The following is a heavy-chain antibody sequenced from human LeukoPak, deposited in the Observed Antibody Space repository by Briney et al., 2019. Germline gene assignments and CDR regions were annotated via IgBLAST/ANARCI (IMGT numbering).Heavy chain of an antibody. V-gene: IGHV4-61*01. Sequence: SETVSLTCTVSGGSISSSSYHWSWIRQPPGKGLEWIGYIYYSGSTNYNPSLKSRVTISVDTAQNQFCAKLRYVTAADTAVYYCARELLWFGHAFDIWGQGTMVTVSS. J-gene: IGHJ3*02. D-gene: IGHD3-10*01. CDR3: ARELLWFGHAFDI. CDR1: GGSISSSSYH. CDR2: IYYSGST.